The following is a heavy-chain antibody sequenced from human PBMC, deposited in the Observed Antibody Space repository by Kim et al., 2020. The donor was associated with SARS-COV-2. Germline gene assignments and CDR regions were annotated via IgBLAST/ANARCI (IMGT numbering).Heavy chain of an antibody. V-gene: IGHV1-2*05. CDR1: GYTFTGYY. J-gene: IGHJ6*02. CDR3: ARGVLEDIVVVPADDYGMDV. Sequence: ASVKVSCKASGYTFTGYYMHWVRQAPGQGLEWMGRINPNSGGTNYAQKFQGRVTMTRDTSISTAYMELSRLRSDDTVVYYCARGVLEDIVVVPADDYGMDVWGQWTTVTVSS. CDR2: INPNSGGT. D-gene: IGHD2-2*01.